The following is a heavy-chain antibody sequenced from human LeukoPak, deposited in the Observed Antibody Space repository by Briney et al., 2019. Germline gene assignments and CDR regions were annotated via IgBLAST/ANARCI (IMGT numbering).Heavy chain of an antibody. CDR2: IYSTGRT. Sequence: SETLSLTCSVSGGSISSYYWTWIRQPPGKGLEWIGHIYSTGRTNYNPSLKSRVTISVDTSKNQFSLKLSSVTPEDTAVYYCAVDIVVVPAAHYYGMDVWGQGTTVTVSS. V-gene: IGHV4-59*12. D-gene: IGHD2-2*01. J-gene: IGHJ6*02. CDR1: GGSISSYY. CDR3: AVDIVVVPAAHYYGMDV.